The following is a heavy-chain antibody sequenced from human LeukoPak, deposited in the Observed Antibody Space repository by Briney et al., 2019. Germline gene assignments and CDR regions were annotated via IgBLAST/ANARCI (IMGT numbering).Heavy chain of an antibody. D-gene: IGHD3-10*01. CDR3: ARVQRVTFPLKYYFDY. CDR2: MNPNSGNT. J-gene: IGHJ4*02. V-gene: IGHV1-8*01. Sequence: ASVKVSCKASGYSFTSYDINWVRQATGQGLEWMGWMNPNSGNTGYAQKFQGRVIMTRSTSISTAYMELSSLRSEDTAVNYCARVQRVTFPLKYYFDYWGQGTLVTVSS. CDR1: GYSFTSYD.